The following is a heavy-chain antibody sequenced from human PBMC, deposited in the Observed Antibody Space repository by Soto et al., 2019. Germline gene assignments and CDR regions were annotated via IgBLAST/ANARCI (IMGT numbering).Heavy chain of an antibody. J-gene: IGHJ3*02. CDR2: INPNSGGT. D-gene: IGHD6-19*01. Sequence: ASVKVSCKASGYTFTGYYMHWVRQAPGQGLEWMGWINPNSGGTNYAQKFQGWVTMTRDTSISTAYMELSRLRSDDTAVYYCARERGGVAVAAPDAFDIWGQGTMVTVSS. CDR3: ARERGGVAVAAPDAFDI. V-gene: IGHV1-2*04. CDR1: GYTFTGYY.